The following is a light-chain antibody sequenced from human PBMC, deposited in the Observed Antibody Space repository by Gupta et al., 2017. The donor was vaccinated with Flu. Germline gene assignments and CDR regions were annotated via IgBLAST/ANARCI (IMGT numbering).Light chain of an antibody. CDR3: QSYDSSLSGSEV. CDR2: GNT. V-gene: IGLV1-40*01. CDR1: SSNIGAGYD. Sequence: QSVLTQRPSVSRAPGQRVTISCTGTSSNIGAGYDVPWYQFLPGTAPKLLIQGNTNRPSGVPDRFSGSKSGTSASLAITGLQAEDEADYYCQSYDSSLSGSEVFGGGTKLTVL. J-gene: IGLJ2*01.